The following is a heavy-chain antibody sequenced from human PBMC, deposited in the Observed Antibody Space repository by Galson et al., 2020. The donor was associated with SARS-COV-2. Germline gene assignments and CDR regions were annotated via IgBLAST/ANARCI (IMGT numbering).Heavy chain of an antibody. CDR3: ARTCSGVTCYAGIDY. D-gene: IGHD2-2*01. Sequence: ASVKVSRKATGYTFNSHRVHWVRQAPGHGLEWKGIISPSGGRTTYAQKFQGRVTMTTDMSTSTVYLEVSSLRSDDTAVYYCARTCSGVTCYAGIDYWGQGTLVTVSS. J-gene: IGHJ4*02. CDR1: GYTFNSHR. CDR2: ISPSGGRT. V-gene: IGHV1-46*02.